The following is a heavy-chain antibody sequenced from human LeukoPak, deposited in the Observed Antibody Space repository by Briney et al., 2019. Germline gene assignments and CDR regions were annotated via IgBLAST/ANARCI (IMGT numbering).Heavy chain of an antibody. CDR3: ARDKLMTYYYGSGSYRAFDI. J-gene: IGHJ3*02. CDR2: INPSGGST. V-gene: IGHV1-46*01. Sequence: GASVKVSCKASGYTFTGYYMHWVRQAPGQGLEWMGIINPSGGSTSYAQKFQGRVTMTRDTSTSTVYMELSSLRSEDTAVYYCARDKLMTYYYGSGSYRAFDIWGQGTMVTVSS. CDR1: GYTFTGYY. D-gene: IGHD3-10*01.